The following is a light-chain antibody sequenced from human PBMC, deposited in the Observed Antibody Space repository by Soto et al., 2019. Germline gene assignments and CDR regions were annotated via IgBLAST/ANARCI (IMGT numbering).Light chain of an antibody. Sequence: DIQMTQSPSSLSASVGDRVTITCRASQSISSYLNWYQQKPGKAPKLLIYAASSLQSGVPSRFSGSGSGTDFTLXISSLQPEDFATYYCQQRGTFGQGTKVDIK. CDR3: QQRGT. CDR2: AAS. J-gene: IGKJ1*01. V-gene: IGKV1-39*01. CDR1: QSISSY.